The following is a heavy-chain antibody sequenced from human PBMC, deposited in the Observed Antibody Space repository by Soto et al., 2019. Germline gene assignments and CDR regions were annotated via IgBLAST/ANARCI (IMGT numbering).Heavy chain of an antibody. CDR2: IIPIFGTA. CDR1: GGTFSSYA. Sequence: ASVKVSCKASGGTFSSYAISWVRQAPGQGLEWMGGIIPIFGTANYAQKLQGRVTITADESTSTAYMELSSLISEDTAVYFCASGFYYDSSGYPREIDAFDIWGQGTMVTVSS. D-gene: IGHD3-22*01. J-gene: IGHJ3*02. CDR3: ASGFYYDSSGYPREIDAFDI. V-gene: IGHV1-69*13.